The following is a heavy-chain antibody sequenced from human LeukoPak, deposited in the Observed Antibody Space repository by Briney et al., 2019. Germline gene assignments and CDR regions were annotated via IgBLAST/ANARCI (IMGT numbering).Heavy chain of an antibody. CDR1: GFTFSIYA. CDR3: AKVPKFYYDSSGPEGD. V-gene: IGHV3-23*01. D-gene: IGHD3-22*01. J-gene: IGHJ4*02. CDR2: ISSSVGST. Sequence: PGGSLRLSCAASGFTFSIYAMSWVRQAPGKGLEWVSAISSSVGSTYYADSVKGRFTISRDNSKNTLYLQMTSLRAEDTAVYYCAKVPKFYYDSSGPEGDWGQGTLVAVSS.